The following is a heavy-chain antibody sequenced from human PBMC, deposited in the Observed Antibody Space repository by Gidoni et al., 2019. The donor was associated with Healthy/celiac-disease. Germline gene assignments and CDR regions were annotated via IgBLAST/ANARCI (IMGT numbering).Heavy chain of an antibody. Sequence: EVQLVESGGGLVQPGGSLRLSCAASGFPFSSYDLHWVRQATGKGLEWVSAIGTAGDPYYPGPVKGRFTISRENAKNSLYLQMNSLRAGDTAVYYCAREMYYDFWSGYYTEARIFDYWGQGTLVTVSS. CDR1: GFPFSSYD. CDR3: AREMYYDFWSGYYTEARIFDY. D-gene: IGHD3-3*01. V-gene: IGHV3-13*05. J-gene: IGHJ4*02. CDR2: IGTAGDP.